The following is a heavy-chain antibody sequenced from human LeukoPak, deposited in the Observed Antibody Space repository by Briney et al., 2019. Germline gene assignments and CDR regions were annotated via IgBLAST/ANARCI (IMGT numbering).Heavy chain of an antibody. J-gene: IGHJ4*02. CDR3: ARDVWTGVAVSDY. CDR1: GFTFSSYW. CDR2: VKEDGSIQ. Sequence: GGSLRLSCVASGFTFSSYWMTWVRQAPGKGLEWLANVKEDGSIQYYLDSVRGRFTISRDNAKTSVYLQLNSLRADDTAVYYCARDVWTGVAVSDYWGQGTLVTVSS. D-gene: IGHD6-19*01. V-gene: IGHV3-7*01.